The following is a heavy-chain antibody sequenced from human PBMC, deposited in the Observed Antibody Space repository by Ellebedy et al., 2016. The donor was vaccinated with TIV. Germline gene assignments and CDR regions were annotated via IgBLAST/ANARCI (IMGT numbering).Heavy chain of an antibody. Sequence: KVSCXGSGYIFTSYWIGWVRQMPGKGLEWMGIIYPGDSDTRYSPSFQGQVTISADKSISTAYLQWSSLKASDTAMYYCARWTVTDYWYFDLWGRGTLVTVSS. CDR3: ARWTVTDYWYFDL. V-gene: IGHV5-51*01. CDR1: GYIFTSYW. CDR2: IYPGDSDT. J-gene: IGHJ2*01. D-gene: IGHD4-23*01.